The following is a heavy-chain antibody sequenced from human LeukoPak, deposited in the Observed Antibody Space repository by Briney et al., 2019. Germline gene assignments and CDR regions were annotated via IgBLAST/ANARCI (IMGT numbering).Heavy chain of an antibody. CDR1: GFTFSSYG. CDR2: ISYDGSKT. J-gene: IGHJ4*02. D-gene: IGHD3-10*01. Sequence: PGGSLRLSCAASGFTFSSYGMHWVRQVPGKGLEWVAVISYDGSKTSYADSVKGRFTISRDDSRNTLFLQMDSLRTGDTAVYYCARDTGRSGTYFSYWGQGTLVTVSS. CDR3: ARDTGRSGTYFSY. V-gene: IGHV3-30*03.